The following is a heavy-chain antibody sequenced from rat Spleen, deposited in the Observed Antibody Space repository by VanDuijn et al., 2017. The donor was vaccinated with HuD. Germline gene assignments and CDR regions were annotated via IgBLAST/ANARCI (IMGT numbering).Heavy chain of an antibody. CDR1: GFSLTSYT. D-gene: IGHD5-1*01. Sequence: QVQLKESGPGLVQPSQTLSLTCTVSGFSLTSYTVSWVRQPPGKGLEWIAAISSGGSTYYNSALKSRLSISRDTSKSQVFLKMNSLQTEDTAMYFCAVTNWDYFDYWGQGVMVTVSS. CDR2: ISSGGST. CDR3: AVTNWDYFDY. J-gene: IGHJ2*01. V-gene: IGHV2-6*01.